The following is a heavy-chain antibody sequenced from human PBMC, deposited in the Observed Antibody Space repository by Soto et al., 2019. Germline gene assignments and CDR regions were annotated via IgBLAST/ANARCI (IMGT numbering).Heavy chain of an antibody. CDR3: AKQLELEPIAVAGTFCLDY. J-gene: IGHJ4*02. V-gene: IGHV3-30*18. Sequence: GGSLRLSCAASGFTFSSYGMHWVRQAPGKGLEWVAVISYDGSNKYYADSVKGRFTISRDNSKNTLYLQMNSLRAEDTAVYYCAKQLELEPIAVAGTFCLDYWGQGTLVTVSS. CDR1: GFTFSSYG. CDR2: ISYDGSNK. D-gene: IGHD6-19*01.